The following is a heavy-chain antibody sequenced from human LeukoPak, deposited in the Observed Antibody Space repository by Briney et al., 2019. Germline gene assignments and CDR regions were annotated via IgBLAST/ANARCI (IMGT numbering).Heavy chain of an antibody. Sequence: GGSLRLSCAASGFTFSNYGMHWVRQAPGKGLEWVSFISYDGSNKYYADSVKGRFTISRDNSKNTLYLQMNSLRAEDTAVYYCAKSLYSSGWYQGCWFDPWGQGTLVTVSS. CDR3: AKSLYSSGWYQGCWFDP. CDR2: ISYDGSNK. J-gene: IGHJ5*02. V-gene: IGHV3-30*18. D-gene: IGHD6-19*01. CDR1: GFTFSNYG.